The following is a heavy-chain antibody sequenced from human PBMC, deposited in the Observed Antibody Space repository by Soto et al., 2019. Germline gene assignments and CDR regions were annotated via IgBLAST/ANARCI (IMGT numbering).Heavy chain of an antibody. D-gene: IGHD1-26*01. CDR2: IIPIFGTA. CDR3: ARYSGSYQGEYYFDY. CDR1: GYTFTRSG. J-gene: IGHJ4*02. Sequence: ASVKVSCKASGYTFTRSGISWVRQAPGQGLEWMGGIIPIFGTANYAQKFQGRVTITADESTSTAYMELSSLRSEDTAVYYCARYSGSYQGEYYFDYWGQGTLVTVSS. V-gene: IGHV1-69*13.